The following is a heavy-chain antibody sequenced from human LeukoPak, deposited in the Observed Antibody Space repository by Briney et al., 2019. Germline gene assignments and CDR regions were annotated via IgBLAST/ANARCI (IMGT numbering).Heavy chain of an antibody. V-gene: IGHV5-51*01. D-gene: IGHD1-14*01. CDR1: VYSFTSYW. CDR2: IYPGDSDT. Sequence: GESLKISCKASVYSFTSYWIGWVRQMPGKGLEWMGIIYPGDSDTRYSPSFQVQVTISADKSISTAYLRWSSLKASDIAMYYCARVSDHYFDYWGQGTLATVSS. J-gene: IGHJ4*02. CDR3: ARVSDHYFDY.